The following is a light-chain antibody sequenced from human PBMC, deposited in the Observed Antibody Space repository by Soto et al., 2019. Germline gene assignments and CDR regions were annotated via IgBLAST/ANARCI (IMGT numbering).Light chain of an antibody. V-gene: IGKV3-20*01. CDR1: QSISSSY. CDR3: QQFGSSSYT. Sequence: EIVLTQSPGTLSLPPGERATLSCRASQSISSSYLAWYQHKPGQAPRLLIFGASSRATDIPDRFSGSGSGTDFTLTISRLEPEDFAVYYCQQFGSSSYTFGQGTKLEIK. J-gene: IGKJ2*01. CDR2: GAS.